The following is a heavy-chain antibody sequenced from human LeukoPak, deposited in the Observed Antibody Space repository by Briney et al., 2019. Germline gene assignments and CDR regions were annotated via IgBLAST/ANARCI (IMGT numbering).Heavy chain of an antibody. CDR1: GYHFTGYH. D-gene: IGHD5/OR15-5a*01. J-gene: IGHJ5*02. CDR3: AGLGSTVEGRIDP. Sequence: ASVTVSCKSSGYHFTGYHVHWVRQAPGQGLEWMGRISTDSGDIKNALKFQGRVTMTRDTSINTAYMELSRLTSDDAAVYYCAGLGSTVEGRIDPWGQGTPVTVSS. V-gene: IGHV1-2*02. CDR2: ISTDSGDI.